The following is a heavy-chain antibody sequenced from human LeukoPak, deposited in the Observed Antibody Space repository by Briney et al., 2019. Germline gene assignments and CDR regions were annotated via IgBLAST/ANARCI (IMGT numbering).Heavy chain of an antibody. Sequence: SDTLSLPCALYGGSFNVYYWSWIRQPPGKGLEWIGEINHSGSTNYNPSLKSRVTISVDTSKNQSSLKLSSVTGAETAVYYCAIRYDSSGYYYFDYWGQGTLVTVSS. D-gene: IGHD3-22*01. J-gene: IGHJ4*02. CDR1: GGSFNVYY. V-gene: IGHV4-34*01. CDR2: INHSGST. CDR3: AIRYDSSGYYYFDY.